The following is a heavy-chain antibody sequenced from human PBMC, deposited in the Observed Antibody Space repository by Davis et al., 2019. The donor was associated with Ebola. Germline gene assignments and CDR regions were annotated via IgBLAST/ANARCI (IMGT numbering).Heavy chain of an antibody. J-gene: IGHJ5*02. CDR3: ARARRGYYELDP. CDR2: IYYSGST. V-gene: IGHV4-59*01. CDR1: GGSISSYY. Sequence: PGGSLRLSCTVSGGSISSYYWSWIRQPPGKGLEWIGYIYYSGSTNYNPSLKSRVTISVDTSKNQFSLKLTSVTAADTAVYYCARARRGYYELDPWGQGTLVTVSS. D-gene: IGHD3-3*01.